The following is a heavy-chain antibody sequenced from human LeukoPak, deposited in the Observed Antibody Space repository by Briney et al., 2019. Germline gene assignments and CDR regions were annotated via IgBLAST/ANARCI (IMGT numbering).Heavy chain of an antibody. Sequence: GASVKVSCKASGYTFSDYYMHWWRQAPGQRLKGLGGINPKSGDTNFAQNFPGRVTMTRDTSISTAYMELSSLTSDDRAVYYCGKGPNAGAFDAWGQGTLVAVSS. CDR2: INPKSGDT. D-gene: IGHD7-27*01. J-gene: IGHJ4*02. V-gene: IGHV1-2*02. CDR1: GYTFSDYY. CDR3: GKGPNAGAFDA.